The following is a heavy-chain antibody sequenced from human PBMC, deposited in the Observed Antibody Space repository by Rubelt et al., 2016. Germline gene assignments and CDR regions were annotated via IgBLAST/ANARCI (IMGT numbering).Heavy chain of an antibody. V-gene: IGHV3-74*01. CDR2: INTDGST. CDR3: ARETHGDYAFDH. J-gene: IGHJ5*02. Sequence: GKGLVWVSRINTDGSTSYADSVKGRFTISRDNARDNAKSSLYLQMDSLRADDTAVYYCARETHGDYAFDHWGQGILVTVSP. D-gene: IGHD4-17*01.